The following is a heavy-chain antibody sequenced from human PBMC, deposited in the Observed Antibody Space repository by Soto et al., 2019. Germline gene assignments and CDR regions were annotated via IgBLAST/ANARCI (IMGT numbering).Heavy chain of an antibody. Sequence: SLTCTVSGGSVSSGSYYWSWIRQPPGKGLEWIGYIYYSGSTNYNPSLKSRVTISVDTSKNQFSLKLSSVTAADTAVYYCARDVRFLEWWGLDVWGQGTTVTVSS. D-gene: IGHD3-3*01. J-gene: IGHJ6*02. CDR3: ARDVRFLEWWGLDV. V-gene: IGHV4-61*01. CDR2: IYYSGST. CDR1: GGSVSSGSYY.